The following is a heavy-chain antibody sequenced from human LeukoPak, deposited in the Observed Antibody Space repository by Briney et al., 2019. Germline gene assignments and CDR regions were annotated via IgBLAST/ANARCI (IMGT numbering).Heavy chain of an antibody. V-gene: IGHV1-69*04. D-gene: IGHD3-22*01. Sequence: SVKVSCKASGGTFSSYAISWVRQAPGQGLEWMGRIIPILGIADYEQKLQGRVTITADQSMSTAYMELSTLRSEDTAVYYCARVDYASSYGMDVWGQGTTVTVSS. CDR1: GGTFSSYA. J-gene: IGHJ6*02. CDR2: IIPILGIA. CDR3: ARVDYASSYGMDV.